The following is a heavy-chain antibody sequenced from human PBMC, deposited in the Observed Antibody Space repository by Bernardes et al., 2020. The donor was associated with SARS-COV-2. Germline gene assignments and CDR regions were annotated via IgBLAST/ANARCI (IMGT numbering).Heavy chain of an antibody. V-gene: IGHV4-61*01. CDR3: ARSGWGFGELFSPFDY. CDR2: IYYSGTT. J-gene: IGHJ4*02. Sequence: SETLSLTCTVSGGSVNSGNYYWSWIRQPPGKGLKWIGCIYYSGTTSYTPSLKSRVTISMDTSKNQFSLKVSSVTAADTAVYYCARSGWGFGELFSPFDYWGQGTLVTVSS. CDR1: GGSVNSGNYY. D-gene: IGHD3-10*01.